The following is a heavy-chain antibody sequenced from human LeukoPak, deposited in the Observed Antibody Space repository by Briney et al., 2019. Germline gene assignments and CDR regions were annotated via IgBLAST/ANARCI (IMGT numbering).Heavy chain of an antibody. D-gene: IGHD1-26*01. V-gene: IGHV3-9*01. CDR2: ISWNSGSI. J-gene: IGHJ3*02. Sequence: GGSLRLSCAASGFTFDDYAMHWVRQAPGKGLEWVSGISWNSGSIGYADSVKGRFTISRDNAKNSLYLQMNSLRAEDTAVYYCAGGSQDAFDIWGQGTMVTVSS. CDR1: GFTFDDYA. CDR3: AGGSQDAFDI.